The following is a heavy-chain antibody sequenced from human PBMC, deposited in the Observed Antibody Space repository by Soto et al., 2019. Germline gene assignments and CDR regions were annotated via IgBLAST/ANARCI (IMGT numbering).Heavy chain of an antibody. D-gene: IGHD2-2*01. J-gene: IGHJ6*02. Sequence: PGESLKISCKGSGYSFTSYWIGWVRQMPGKGLEWMGIIYPGDSDTRYSPSFQGQVTISADKSISTAYLQWSSLKASDTAMYYCARHASTDIVVVPAAKAHYYYYYGMDVWGQGTTVTVSS. CDR3: ARHASTDIVVVPAAKAHYYYYYGMDV. CDR1: GYSFTSYW. CDR2: IYPGDSDT. V-gene: IGHV5-51*01.